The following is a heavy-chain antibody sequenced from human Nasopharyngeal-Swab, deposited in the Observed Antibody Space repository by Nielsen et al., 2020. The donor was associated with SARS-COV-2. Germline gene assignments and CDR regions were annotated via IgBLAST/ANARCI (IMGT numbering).Heavy chain of an antibody. Sequence: WVRQAPGQGLEWMGGIIPIFGTANYAQKFQGRVTITADKSTSTAYMELSSLRSEDTAVYYCARGGRYYYDSSSYYGSGWFDPWGQGTLVTVSS. CDR2: IIPIFGTA. J-gene: IGHJ5*02. D-gene: IGHD3-22*01. CDR3: ARGGRYYYDSSSYYGSGWFDP. V-gene: IGHV1-69*06.